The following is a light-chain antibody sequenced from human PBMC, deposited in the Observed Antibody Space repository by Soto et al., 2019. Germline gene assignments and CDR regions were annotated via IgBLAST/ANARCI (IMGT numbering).Light chain of an antibody. V-gene: IGKV1-39*01. CDR3: QQSFTTPLT. Sequence: DIQMTQSPSSLSAAVGDRVTITCRASQNSGRFLNWHQQKPGKAPNVLINVASTLRSGVPSRFSGSGSGTDINLTINSLQPEDFATYFCQQSFTTPLTFRGGTKVEIK. CDR2: VAS. J-gene: IGKJ4*01. CDR1: QNSGRF.